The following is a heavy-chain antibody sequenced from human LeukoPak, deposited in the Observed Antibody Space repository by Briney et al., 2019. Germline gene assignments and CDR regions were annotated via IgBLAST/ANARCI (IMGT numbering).Heavy chain of an antibody. V-gene: IGHV4-4*02. CDR2: IYHSGST. J-gene: IGHJ4*02. CDR3: VLRYFDWLLYY. Sequence: PSGTLSLTCAVSGGSLSSSIWWSWVRQPPGKGLEWIGEIYHSGSTNYNPSLKSRVTISVDKSKNHFSLKLSSVTAADTAVYYCVLRYFDWLLYYWGQGTLVTVSS. D-gene: IGHD3-9*01. CDR1: GGSLSSSIW.